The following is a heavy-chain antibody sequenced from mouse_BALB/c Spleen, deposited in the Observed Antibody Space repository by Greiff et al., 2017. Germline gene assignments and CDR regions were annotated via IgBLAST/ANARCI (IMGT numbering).Heavy chain of an antibody. CDR3: ARYGYDGY. Sequence: VQLQQSGAELVRPGTSVKVSCKASGYAFTNYLIEWVKQRPGQGLEWIGVINPGSGGTNYNEKFKGKATLTADKSSSTAYMQLSSLTSDDSAVYFCARYGYDGYWGQGTTLTVSS. V-gene: IGHV1-54*01. CDR2: INPGSGGT. J-gene: IGHJ2*01. D-gene: IGHD2-2*01. CDR1: GYAFTNYL.